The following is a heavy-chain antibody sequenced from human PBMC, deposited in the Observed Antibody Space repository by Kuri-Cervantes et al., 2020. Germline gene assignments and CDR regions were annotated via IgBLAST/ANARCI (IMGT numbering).Heavy chain of an antibody. CDR1: GFIFSRYW. J-gene: IGHJ4*02. CDR2: INQDGSEK. CDR3: AITTVQMDC. D-gene: IGHD4-17*01. V-gene: IGHV3-7*01. Sequence: GESLKISCAASGFIFSRYWMSWVRQAPGKGLEWVANINQDGSEKYYVESVKGRFTISRDNTKKSLYLQMNSLRGEDTAVYYCAITTVQMDCWGQGTLVTVSS.